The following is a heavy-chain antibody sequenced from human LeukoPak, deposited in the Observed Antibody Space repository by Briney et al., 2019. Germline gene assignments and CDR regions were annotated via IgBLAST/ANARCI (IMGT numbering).Heavy chain of an antibody. CDR1: GYNFSKYW. J-gene: IGHJ4*02. CDR2: IYPADSDT. Sequence: PGESLKISCKGSGYNFSKYWIGWVRQMPGKGLEYMGLIYPADSDTRYSPSFQGQVTISADKSISTAYLQWSSLKASDSAIYYCARVIALGTTTTGYDSWGQGTLVAVSS. CDR3: ARVIALGTTTTGYDS. D-gene: IGHD3-22*01. V-gene: IGHV5-51*01.